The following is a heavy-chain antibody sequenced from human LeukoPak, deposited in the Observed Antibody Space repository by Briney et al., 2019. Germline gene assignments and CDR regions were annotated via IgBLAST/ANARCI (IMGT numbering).Heavy chain of an antibody. J-gene: IGHJ6*02. Sequence: PSETLSLTCTVSGGSISSYYWSWIRQPPGKGLEWIGYIYYSGSTNYDPSLKSRVTISVDTSKNQFSLKLSSVTAADTAVYYCARESIAAATGGMDVWGQGTTVPVSS. CDR3: ARESIAAATGGMDV. CDR1: GGSISSYY. V-gene: IGHV4-59*01. D-gene: IGHD6-13*01. CDR2: IYYSGST.